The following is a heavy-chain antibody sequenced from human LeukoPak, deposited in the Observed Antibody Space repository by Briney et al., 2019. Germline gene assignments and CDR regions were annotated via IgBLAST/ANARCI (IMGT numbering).Heavy chain of an antibody. D-gene: IGHD6-13*01. CDR2: ISYDGSNK. Sequence: GRSLRLSCAASGFTFSSYGMHWVRQAPGKGLEWVAVISYDGSNKYYADSVKGRFTISRDNSKNTLYLQMNSLRAEDTAVYYCAKEWGAAVTQKAGQFDYWGQGTLVTVSS. J-gene: IGHJ4*02. V-gene: IGHV3-30*18. CDR3: AKEWGAAVTQKAGQFDY. CDR1: GFTFSSYG.